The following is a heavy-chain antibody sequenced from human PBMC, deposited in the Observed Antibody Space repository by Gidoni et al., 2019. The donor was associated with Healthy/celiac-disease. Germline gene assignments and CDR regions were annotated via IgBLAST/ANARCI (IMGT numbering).Heavy chain of an antibody. CDR3: ARVSSSSSPEYYYYYMDV. V-gene: IGHV3-11*06. Sequence: QVQLVESGGGLVKPGGSLRLSCAASGFTFSDYYMSWIRQAPGKGLEWVSYVSSSSSYTNYADSVKGRFTISRDNAKNSLYLQMNSLRAEDTAVYYCARVSSSSSPEYYYYYMDVWGKGTTVTVSS. J-gene: IGHJ6*03. CDR2: VSSSSSYT. D-gene: IGHD6-6*01. CDR1: GFTFSDYY.